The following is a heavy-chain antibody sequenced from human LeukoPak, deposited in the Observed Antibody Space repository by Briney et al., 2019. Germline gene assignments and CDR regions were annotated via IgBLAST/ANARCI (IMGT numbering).Heavy chain of an antibody. CDR3: ARDLGSGWYGAEYFQH. V-gene: IGHV3-21*01. Sequence: GGSLRLSCAASGFTFSSYSMNWVRQAPGKGLEWVSSISSSSSYIYYANSVKGRFTISRDNAKNSLYLQMNSLRAEDTAVYYCARDLGSGWYGAEYFQHWGQGTLVTVSS. CDR2: ISSSSSYI. D-gene: IGHD6-19*01. CDR1: GFTFSSYS. J-gene: IGHJ1*01.